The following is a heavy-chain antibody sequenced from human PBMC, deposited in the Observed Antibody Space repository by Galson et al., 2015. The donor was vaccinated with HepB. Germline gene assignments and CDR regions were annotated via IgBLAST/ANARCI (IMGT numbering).Heavy chain of an antibody. CDR1: GYSFTSYW. D-gene: IGHD3-22*01. CDR3: ARQGWPDDSSAKSAFDI. J-gene: IGHJ3*02. V-gene: IGHV5-51*01. Sequence: QSGAEVKKPGESLKISCTGSGYSFTSYWIGWVRQMPGKGLEWMGIIYPGGSDTRYSPSFQGQVTISADKSISTAYLQWSSLKASDTAMYYCARQGWPDDSSAKSAFDIWGQGTMVTVSS. CDR2: IYPGGSDT.